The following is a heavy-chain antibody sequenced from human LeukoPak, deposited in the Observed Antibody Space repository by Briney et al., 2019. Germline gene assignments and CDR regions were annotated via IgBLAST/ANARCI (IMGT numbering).Heavy chain of an antibody. D-gene: IGHD4-17*01. CDR3: ARLNYGDYVPGSAFDI. CDR2: IYYSGST. V-gene: IGHV4-31*03. CDR1: GGSISSGGYY. Sequence: SETLSLTCTVSGGSISSGGYYWSWIRQHPGKGLEWIVYIYYSGSTYYNPSLKSRVIISVDTSKNQFSLKLSSVTAADTAVYYCARLNYGDYVPGSAFDIWGQGTMVTVSS. J-gene: IGHJ3*02.